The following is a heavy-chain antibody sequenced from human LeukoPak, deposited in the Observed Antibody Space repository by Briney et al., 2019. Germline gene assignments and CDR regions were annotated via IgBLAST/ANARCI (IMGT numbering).Heavy chain of an antibody. CDR3: ARHQHPYSSSWYGDAFDI. CDR1: GFTVSSNY. V-gene: IGHV3-66*04. J-gene: IGHJ3*02. D-gene: IGHD6-13*01. Sequence: PGGSLRLSCAASGFTVSSNYMSWVRQAPGKGLEWVSVIYSGGSTYYADSVKGRFTISRDNSKNTLYLQMNSLRAEDTAVYYCARHQHPYSSSWYGDAFDIWGQGTMVTVSS. CDR2: IYSGGST.